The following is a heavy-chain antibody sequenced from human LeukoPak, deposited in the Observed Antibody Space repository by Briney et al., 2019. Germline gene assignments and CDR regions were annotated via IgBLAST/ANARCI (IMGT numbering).Heavy chain of an antibody. Sequence: GGSLRLSCAASGFTFSSYWMSWVRQAPGKGLEWVANIKQDGSEKYYVDSVKGRFTISRGNAKNSLYLQMNSLRAEDTAVYYCARDGTYYDIFDYAFDIWGQGTMVTVSS. J-gene: IGHJ3*02. CDR2: IKQDGSEK. V-gene: IGHV3-7*01. D-gene: IGHD3-9*01. CDR1: GFTFSSYW. CDR3: ARDGTYYDIFDYAFDI.